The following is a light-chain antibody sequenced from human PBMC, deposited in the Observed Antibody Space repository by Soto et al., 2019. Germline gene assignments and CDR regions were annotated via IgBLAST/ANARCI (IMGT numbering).Light chain of an antibody. J-gene: IGKJ4*01. V-gene: IGKV1-5*01. CDR2: DAS. Sequence: DIQMTQSPSTLSASVGDRVTITCRASQSISSWLAWYQQKPGKAPKLLIYDASSLESGVPSRFSGSGYGTELSLTISSLQPDDFATYCCQQYNSYSLTFGGGTKVEIK. CDR3: QQYNSYSLT. CDR1: QSISSW.